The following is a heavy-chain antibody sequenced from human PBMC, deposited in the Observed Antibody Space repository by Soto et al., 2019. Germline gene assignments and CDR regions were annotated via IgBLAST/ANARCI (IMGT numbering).Heavy chain of an antibody. CDR3: AHTIDIVVVVAATTHNWFDP. Sequence: QITLKESGPTLVKPTQTLTLTCTFSGFSLSTSGVGVGWIRQPPGKALEWLALIYWDDDKRYSPSLKSRLTFTKDTSXXQXVXXMTNMDPVHTATYYCAHTIDIVVVVAATTHNWFDPWGQGTLVTVSS. D-gene: IGHD2-15*01. CDR2: IYWDDDK. V-gene: IGHV2-5*02. CDR1: GFSLSTSGVG. J-gene: IGHJ5*02.